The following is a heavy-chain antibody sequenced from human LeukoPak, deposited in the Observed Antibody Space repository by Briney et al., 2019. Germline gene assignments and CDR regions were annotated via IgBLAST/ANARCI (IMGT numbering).Heavy chain of an antibody. CDR2: TIPIFGTA. D-gene: IGHD3-22*01. Sequence: ASVKVSCKASGGTFSSYAISWVRQAPGQGIEWMGGTIPIFGTANYAQKFQSRGTITADESTSTAYMELSSLRSEDTAVYYCARGTYYYDSSGYYYGAFDIWGQGTMVTVSS. V-gene: IGHV1-69*13. CDR3: ARGTYYYDSSGYYYGAFDI. CDR1: GGTFSSYA. J-gene: IGHJ3*02.